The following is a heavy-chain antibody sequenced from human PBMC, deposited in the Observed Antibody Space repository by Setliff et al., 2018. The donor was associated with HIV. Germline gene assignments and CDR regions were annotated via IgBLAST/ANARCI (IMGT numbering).Heavy chain of an antibody. V-gene: IGHV3-23*01. CDR1: GFRFRTYA. CDR2: ISTSGANT. J-gene: IGHJ1*01. Sequence: PGGSLRLSCVASGFRFRTYAMSWVRQSQGKGLEWVSAISTSGANTYYADSVKGRFTISRDNSKNTLYLQMNSLRAEDTALYYCAKVHYDSSGGICYGLYFQHWGQGTLVTVSS. CDR3: AKVHYDSSGGICYGLYFQH. D-gene: IGHD2-15*01.